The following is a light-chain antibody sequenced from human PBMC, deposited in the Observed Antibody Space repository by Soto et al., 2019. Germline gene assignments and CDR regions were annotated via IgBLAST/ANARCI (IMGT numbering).Light chain of an antibody. CDR1: QSVSSRY. V-gene: IGKV3-20*01. Sequence: EIVLTQSPGTLSLSPGERATLSCRASQSVSSRYLAWYQQKIGQPPRLLIFEASSRATGIPDRFSGSGSGKDFTLTISSLEPEDFAVYYCQQYVRSPPSWTFGQGTKVEIK. CDR3: QQYVRSPPSWT. J-gene: IGKJ1*01. CDR2: EAS.